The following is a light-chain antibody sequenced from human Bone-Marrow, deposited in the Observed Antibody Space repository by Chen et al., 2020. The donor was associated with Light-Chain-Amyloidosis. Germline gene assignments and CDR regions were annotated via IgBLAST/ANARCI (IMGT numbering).Light chain of an antibody. Sequence: SYVLTQPSPVSVAPGQTATIACGGNNIGSTSVHWYQQTPGQAPLLVVYDDSYRPSGIPERLSGSNSGNTATLTISRVEAGDEADYYCQVWDRSSDRPVFGGGTKLTVL. CDR2: DDS. J-gene: IGLJ3*02. V-gene: IGLV3-21*02. CDR1: NIGSTS. CDR3: QVWDRSSDRPV.